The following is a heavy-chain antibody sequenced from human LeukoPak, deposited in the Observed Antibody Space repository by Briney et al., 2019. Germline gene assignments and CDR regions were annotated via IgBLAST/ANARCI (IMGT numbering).Heavy chain of an antibody. CDR3: ARDSVYDSSWYGRWFDP. V-gene: IGHV4-38-2*02. CDR2: IYHSGST. D-gene: IGHD6-13*01. Sequence: PSETLSLTCTVSGYSISSGYFWGWIRQPPGKGLEWIGSIYHSGSTSYNPSLKSRLTISVDTSKNQFSLKLSSVTAADTAVYYCARDSVYDSSWYGRWFDPWGQGTLVTVSS. J-gene: IGHJ5*02. CDR1: GYSISSGYF.